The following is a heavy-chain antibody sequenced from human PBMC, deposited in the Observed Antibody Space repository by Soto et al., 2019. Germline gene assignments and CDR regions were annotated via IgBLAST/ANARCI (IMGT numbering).Heavy chain of an antibody. D-gene: IGHD5-12*01. Sequence: GGSLRLYCGASGFTFSSYSGHWVRQAPGKGLEWVAVISYDGSNKYYADSVKGRFTISRDNSKNTLYLQMNSLRAEDTAVYYCVREMATIEDYWGQGTLVTVSS. CDR2: ISYDGSNK. CDR3: VREMATIEDY. J-gene: IGHJ4*02. CDR1: GFTFSSYS. V-gene: IGHV3-30-3*01.